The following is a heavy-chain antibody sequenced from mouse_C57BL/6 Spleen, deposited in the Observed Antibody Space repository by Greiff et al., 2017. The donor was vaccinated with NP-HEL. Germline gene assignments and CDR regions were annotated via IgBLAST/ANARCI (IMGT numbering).Heavy chain of an antibody. CDR1: GYAFSSSW. J-gene: IGHJ3*01. CDR3: ATSRITTVVATKAFAY. D-gene: IGHD1-1*01. Sequence: VQLQESGPELVKPGASVKISCKASGYAFSSSWMNWVKQRPGKGLEWIGRIYPGDGDTNYNGKFKGKATLTADKSSSTAYMQLSSLTSEDSAVYFCATSRITTVVATKAFAYWGQGTLVTVSA. CDR2: IYPGDGDT. V-gene: IGHV1-82*01.